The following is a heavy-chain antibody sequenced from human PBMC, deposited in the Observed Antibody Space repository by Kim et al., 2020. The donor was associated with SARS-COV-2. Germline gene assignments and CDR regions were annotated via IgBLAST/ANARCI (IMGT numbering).Heavy chain of an antibody. CDR3: ARGPQWELPRY. D-gene: IGHD1-26*01. J-gene: IGHJ4*02. CDR2: IYSGGST. CDR1: GFTVSSNY. V-gene: IGHV3-53*01. Sequence: GGSLRLSCAASGFTVSSNYMSWVRQAPGKGLEWVSVIYSGGSTYYADSVKGRFTISRDNSKNTLYLQMNSLRAEDTAVYYCARGPQWELPRYWGQGTLVTVSS.